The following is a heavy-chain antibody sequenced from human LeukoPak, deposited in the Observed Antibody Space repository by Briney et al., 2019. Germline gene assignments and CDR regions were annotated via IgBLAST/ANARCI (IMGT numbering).Heavy chain of an antibody. Sequence: PGGSLRLSCAGSGFPFSSHGMNWVRQAPGKGLEWVSGISPGGGPTYYADSVRGRFTISRDDSKNTLYLQMKNLRADDTAVYYCARDVNVIMLRGYSYGSVSWFDPWGQGTLVTVSS. CDR3: ARDVNVIMLRGYSYGSVSWFDP. J-gene: IGHJ5*02. D-gene: IGHD5-18*01. V-gene: IGHV3-23*01. CDR1: GFPFSSHG. CDR2: ISPGGGPT.